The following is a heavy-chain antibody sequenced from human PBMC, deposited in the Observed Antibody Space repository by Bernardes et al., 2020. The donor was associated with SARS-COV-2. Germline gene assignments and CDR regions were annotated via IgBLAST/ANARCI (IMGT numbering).Heavy chain of an antibody. CDR2: INHSGST. Sequence: TLSLTCAVYGGSFSGSYWSWIRQPPGKGLEWIGEINHSGSTNYNPSLKSRVTISVDTSKNQFSLKLSSVTAADTAVYYCARGPGITIFGVARSLDPWGQGTLVTVSS. J-gene: IGHJ5*02. CDR3: ARGPGITIFGVARSLDP. CDR1: GGSFSGSY. D-gene: IGHD3-3*01. V-gene: IGHV4-34*01.